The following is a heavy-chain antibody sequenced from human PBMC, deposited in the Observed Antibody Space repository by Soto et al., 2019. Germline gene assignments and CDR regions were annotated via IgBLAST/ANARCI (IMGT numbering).Heavy chain of an antibody. D-gene: IGHD2-15*01. CDR2: ISSSSSTI. CDR1: GFTFSSYS. CDR3: ASQQGYCSGGSCYPGRGY. V-gene: IGHV3-48*01. Sequence: EVQLVESGGGLVQPGGSLRLSCAASGFTFSSYSMNWVRQAPGKGLEWVSYISSSSSTIYYSDSVKGRFTISRDNDKNSLYLQMNSMRAEDTAVYYCASQQGYCSGGSCYPGRGYWGQGTLVTVSS. J-gene: IGHJ4*02.